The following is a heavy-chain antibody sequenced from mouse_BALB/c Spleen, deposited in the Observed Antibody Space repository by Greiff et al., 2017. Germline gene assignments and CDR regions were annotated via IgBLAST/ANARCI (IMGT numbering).Heavy chain of an antibody. CDR1: GFTFSSYG. J-gene: IGHJ4*01. Sequence: EVKLVESGGDLVKPGGSLKLSCAASGFTFSSYGMSWVRQTPDKRLEWVATISSGGSYTYYPDSVKGRFTISRDNAKNTLYLQMSSLKSEDTAMYYCARQVDVRYYAMDYGGQGTAVTVSA. V-gene: IGHV5-6*01. CDR3: ARQVDVRYYAMDY. CDR2: ISSGGSYT.